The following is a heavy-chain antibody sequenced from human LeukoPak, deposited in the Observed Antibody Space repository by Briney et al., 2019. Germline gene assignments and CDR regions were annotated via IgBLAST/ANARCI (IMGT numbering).Heavy chain of an antibody. CDR2: ISSSSSYI. J-gene: IGHJ6*03. Sequence: GVSLRLSCAASGFTYSSYSMNWVRQAPGKGLEWVSSISSSSSYIYYADSVKGRFTISRDNAKNSLYLQMNSLRAEDTAVYYCARDPYDYVWGSYRHMDVWGKGTTVTVSS. V-gene: IGHV3-21*01. D-gene: IGHD3-16*02. CDR3: ARDPYDYVWGSYRHMDV. CDR1: GFTYSSYS.